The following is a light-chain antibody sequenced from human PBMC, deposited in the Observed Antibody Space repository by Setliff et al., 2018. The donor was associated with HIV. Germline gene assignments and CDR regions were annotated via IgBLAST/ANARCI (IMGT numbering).Light chain of an antibody. CDR3: SSYTTSSTYV. Sequence: QFVLTQPASVSGSPGQSITISCTGTSSDIGSYNFVSWYQQHPGKAPKLMIFDVTRRPSGVSDRFSGSKSGHTASLTISGLQAEDEADYYCSSYTTSSTYVFGTGTKVTVL. V-gene: IGLV2-14*03. CDR1: SSDIGSYNF. J-gene: IGLJ1*01. CDR2: DVT.